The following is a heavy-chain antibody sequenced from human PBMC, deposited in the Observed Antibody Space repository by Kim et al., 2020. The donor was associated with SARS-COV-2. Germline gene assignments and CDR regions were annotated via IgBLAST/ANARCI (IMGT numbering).Heavy chain of an antibody. J-gene: IGHJ6*02. V-gene: IGHV3-7*03. Sequence: GGSLRLSCAASGFTFSNYWMTWVRQAPGKGLEWVANIKQHGSEIYYVDSVKGRFTISRDDAKNSLYLQMNSLRAEDTALYYCARSNAMDVWGQGTTVTVSS. CDR3: ARSNAMDV. CDR1: GFTFSNYW. CDR2: IKQHGSEI.